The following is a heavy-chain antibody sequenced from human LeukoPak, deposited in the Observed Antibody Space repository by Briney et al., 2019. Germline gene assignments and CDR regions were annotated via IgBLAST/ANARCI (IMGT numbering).Heavy chain of an antibody. Sequence: GGSLRLSCAASGFTVSSNYMSWVRQAPGKGLEWVSVIYSGGSTYYADSVKSRFTISRDNSKNTLYLQMNSLRAEDTAVYYCARDLPSILSRPAFDIWGQGTMVTVSS. V-gene: IGHV3-53*01. D-gene: IGHD2/OR15-2a*01. CDR3: ARDLPSILSRPAFDI. CDR2: IYSGGST. CDR1: GFTVSSNY. J-gene: IGHJ3*02.